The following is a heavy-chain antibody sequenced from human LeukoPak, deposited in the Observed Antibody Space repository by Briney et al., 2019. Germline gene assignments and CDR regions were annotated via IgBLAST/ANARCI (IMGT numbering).Heavy chain of an antibody. V-gene: IGHV4-39*01. J-gene: IGHJ4*02. D-gene: IGHD6-19*01. CDR2: INHSGST. CDR1: GGSISSGGYY. CDR3: ARQWLVSPLFDY. Sequence: SQTLSLTCTVSGGSISSGGYYWSWIRQPPGKGLEWIGEINHSGSTNYNPSLKSRVTISVDTSKNQLSLKLSSMTAADTAVYYCARQWLVSPLFDYWGQGTLVTVSS.